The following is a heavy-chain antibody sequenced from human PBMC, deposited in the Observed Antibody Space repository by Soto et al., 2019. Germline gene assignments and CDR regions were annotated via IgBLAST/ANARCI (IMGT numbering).Heavy chain of an antibody. CDR2: MNPNSGNT. CDR3: ARGPNSQLRYFDWTLHY. J-gene: IGHJ4*02. V-gene: IGHV1-8*01. D-gene: IGHD3-9*01. Sequence: ASVKVSCKASGYTFTSYDINWVRQATGQGLEWMGWMNPNSGNTGYAQKFQGRVTMTRNTSISTAYMELSSLRSEDTAVYYCARGPNSQLRYFDWTLHYWGQGTLVTVSA. CDR1: GYTFTSYD.